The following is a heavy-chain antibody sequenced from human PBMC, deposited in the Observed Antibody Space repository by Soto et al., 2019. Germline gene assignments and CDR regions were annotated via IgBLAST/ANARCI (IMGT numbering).Heavy chain of an antibody. CDR2: ISYDGSNK. V-gene: IGHV3-30-3*01. CDR1: GFTFSSYA. CDR3: ARAFPAESVAGTDY. J-gene: IGHJ4*02. Sequence: QVQLVESGGGVVQPGRSLRLSCAASGFTFSSYAMHWVRQAPGKGLEWVAVISYDGSNKYYADSVKGRFTISRDNSKNTLYLQMNSLRAEDTAVYYCARAFPAESVAGTDYWGQGTLVTVSS. D-gene: IGHD6-19*01.